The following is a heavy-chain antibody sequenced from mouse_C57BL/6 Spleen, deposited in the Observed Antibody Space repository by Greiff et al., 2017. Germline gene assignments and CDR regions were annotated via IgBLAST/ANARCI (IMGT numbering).Heavy chain of an antibody. CDR1: GYTFTSYW. V-gene: IGHV1-64*01. CDR2: IHPNIGST. Sequence: QVQLKQPGAELVKPGASVKLSCKASGYTFTSYWMPWVKQRPGQGLEWIGMIHPNIGSTNYNEKFKSKATLTVDKSSSTAYIQLSSLTSEDSAVYYCARSLRYFDYWGQGTTLTVSS. CDR3: ARSLRYFDY. D-gene: IGHD6-2*01. J-gene: IGHJ2*01.